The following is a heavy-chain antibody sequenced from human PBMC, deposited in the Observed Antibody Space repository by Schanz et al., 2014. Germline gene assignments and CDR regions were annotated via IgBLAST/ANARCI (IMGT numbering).Heavy chain of an antibody. CDR1: GGSISSGTYS. CDR3: ARGGGPSHYDHVWGNFRYTHFDY. D-gene: IGHD3-16*02. CDR2: IYHTGTT. Sequence: QLQLQESGSGLVKPSQTLSLTCAVSGGSISSGTYSWSWIRQPPGKGLEWIGYIYHTGTTYYSPSRGRGVTIPKDRSKNKFFLNLNSRTAADTAVYYCARGGGPSHYDHVWGNFRYTHFDYWGQGTLVTVSS. J-gene: IGHJ4*02. V-gene: IGHV4-30-2*01.